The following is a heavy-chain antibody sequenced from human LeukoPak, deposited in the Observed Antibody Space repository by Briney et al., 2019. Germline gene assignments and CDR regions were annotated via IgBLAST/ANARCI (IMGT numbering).Heavy chain of an antibody. CDR3: ARRVPLRYYYDSSGYPFDY. CDR2: IYSGGST. CDR1: GFTVSSNY. Sequence: GGSLRLSCAASGFTVSSNYMSWVRQAPGKGLEWVSVIYSGGSTYYADSVKGRFTISRDNSKNTLYLQMNSLRAEDTAVYYCARRVPLRYYYDSSGYPFDYWGQGTLVTVSS. J-gene: IGHJ4*02. V-gene: IGHV3-66*01. D-gene: IGHD3-22*01.